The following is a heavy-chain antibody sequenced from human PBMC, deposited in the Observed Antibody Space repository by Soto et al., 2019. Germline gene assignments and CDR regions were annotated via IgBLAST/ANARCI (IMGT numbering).Heavy chain of an antibody. CDR2: IDPSDSYT. CDR3: ARRVLRFLEWLSPFDYGMDV. D-gene: IGHD3-3*01. V-gene: IGHV5-10-1*01. CDR1: GYSFTSYW. J-gene: IGHJ6*02. Sequence: PGESLKISCKGFGYSFTSYWISWVRQMPGKGLEWMGRIDPSDSYTNYSPSFQGHVTISADKSISTAYLQWSSLKASDTAMYYCARRVLRFLEWLSPFDYGMDVWGQGTTVTV.